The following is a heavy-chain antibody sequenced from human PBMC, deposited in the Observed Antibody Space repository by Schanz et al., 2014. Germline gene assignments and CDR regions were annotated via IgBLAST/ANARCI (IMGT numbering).Heavy chain of an antibody. CDR3: ARGYCAGTSCPIFDY. V-gene: IGHV7-4-1*02. D-gene: IGHD2-2*01. CDR2: INTKTGNP. J-gene: IGHJ4*02. Sequence: QVHLVQSESELKNPGASVKVSCKTSGYSFSTYAMNWVRQAPGQGLEWMGWINTKTGNPTYAQGFTGRFVFSLDTSVSTTHLQITNLKADDTAVYYCARGYCAGTSCPIFDYWGQGPLVTVSS. CDR1: GYSFSTYA.